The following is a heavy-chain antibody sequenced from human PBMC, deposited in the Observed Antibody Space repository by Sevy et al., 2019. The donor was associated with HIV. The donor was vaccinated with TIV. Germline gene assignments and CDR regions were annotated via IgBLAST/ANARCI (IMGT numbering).Heavy chain of an antibody. J-gene: IGHJ4*02. D-gene: IGHD3-16*01. CDR2: IWYDGSNK. CDR1: GFPFTSYG. V-gene: IGHV3-33*01. CDR3: ARDLWGGVSGDETRYYFDY. Sequence: GESLKISCAASGFPFTSYGMHWVRQAPGKGQEWVALIWYDGSNKYYGDSVKGRFTISRDNSKNTLYLQMNSLRAEDTAVYYCARDLWGGVSGDETRYYFDYWGQGTLVTVSS.